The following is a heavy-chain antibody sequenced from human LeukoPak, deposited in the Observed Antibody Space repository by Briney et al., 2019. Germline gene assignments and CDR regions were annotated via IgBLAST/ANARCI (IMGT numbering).Heavy chain of an antibody. CDR1: GGSISSGGYY. Sequence: SQTLSLTCTVSGGSISSGGYYWSRIRQHPGKGLEWIGYIYYSGSTYYNPSLKSRVTISVDTSKNQFSLKLSSVTAADTAVYYCATYYDFWSGCFDYWGQGTLVTVSS. CDR2: IYYSGST. D-gene: IGHD3-3*01. J-gene: IGHJ4*02. V-gene: IGHV4-31*03. CDR3: ATYYDFWSGCFDY.